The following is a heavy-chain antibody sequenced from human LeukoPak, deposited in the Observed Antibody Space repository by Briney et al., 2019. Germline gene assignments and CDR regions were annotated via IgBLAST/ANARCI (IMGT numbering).Heavy chain of an antibody. CDR3: ARNPFGSGYYADFDY. D-gene: IGHD3-3*01. J-gene: IGHJ4*02. CDR2: IIPIFGTA. CDR1: GGTFSSYA. Sequence: SVKVSCKASGGTFSSYAISWVRQAPGQGLEWMGGIIPIFGTANYAQKFQGRVTITADESTSTAYMELSSLRSEDTAVYYCARNPFGSGYYADFDYWGQGTLVTVSS. V-gene: IGHV1-69*13.